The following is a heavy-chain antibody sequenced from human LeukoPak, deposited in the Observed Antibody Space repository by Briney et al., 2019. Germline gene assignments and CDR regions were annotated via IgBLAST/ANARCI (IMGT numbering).Heavy chain of an antibody. J-gene: IGHJ4*02. CDR3: ARGLDLRWYNFDY. CDR2: IYHSGST. Sequence: PSETLSLTCTVSGGSISSGGYYWSWIRQPPGKGLEWIGYIYHSGSTYYNPSLKSRVTISVDRSKNQFSLKLSSVTAADTAVYYCARGLDLRWYNFDYWGQGTLVTVSS. CDR1: GGSISSGGYY. V-gene: IGHV4-30-2*01. D-gene: IGHD4-23*01.